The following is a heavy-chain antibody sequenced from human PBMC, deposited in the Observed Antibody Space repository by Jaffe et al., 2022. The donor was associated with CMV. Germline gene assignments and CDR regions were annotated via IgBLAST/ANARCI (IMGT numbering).Heavy chain of an antibody. V-gene: IGHV1-18*01. D-gene: IGHD3-22*01. CDR2: ISAYNGNT. CDR1: GYTFTSYG. CDR3: ARAHPYYYDSSGYPIPGIFDY. J-gene: IGHJ4*02. Sequence: QVQLVQSGAEVKKPGASVKVSCKASGYTFTSYGISWVRQAPGQGLEWMGWISAYNGNTNYAQKLQGRVTMTTDTSTSTAYMELRSLRSDDTAVYYCARAHPYYYDSSGYPIPGIFDYWGQGTLVTVSS.